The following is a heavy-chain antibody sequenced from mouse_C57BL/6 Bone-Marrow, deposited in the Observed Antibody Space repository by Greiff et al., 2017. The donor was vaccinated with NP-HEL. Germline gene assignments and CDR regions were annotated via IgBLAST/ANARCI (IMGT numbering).Heavy chain of an antibody. CDR3: ARHRQLRLRRNYAMDY. CDR1: GFTFSDYY. J-gene: IGHJ4*01. V-gene: IGHV5-12*01. CDR2: ISNGGGST. D-gene: IGHD3-2*02. Sequence: EVQLVESGGGLVQPGGSLKLSCAASGFTFSDYYMYWVRQTPEKRLEWVAYISNGGGSTYYPDTVKGRFTITRDNAKNTLYLQMSRLKSEDTAMYYCARHRQLRLRRNYAMDYWGQGTSVTVSS.